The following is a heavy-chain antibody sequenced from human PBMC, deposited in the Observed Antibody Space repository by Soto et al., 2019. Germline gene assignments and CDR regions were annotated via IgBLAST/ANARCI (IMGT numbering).Heavy chain of an antibody. CDR1: GGTFSSYT. CDR3: ARGNHRWLQLWYFDL. V-gene: IGHV1-69*12. CDR2: IIPIFGTA. Sequence: QVQLVQSGAEMKKPGSSVTVSCKASGGTFSSYTISWVRQAPGQGLDWMGGIIPIFGTANYAQKFQGRVTITADESTSTAYMELSSLRSEDTAVYYCARGNHRWLQLWYFDLWGRGTLVTVSS. J-gene: IGHJ2*01. D-gene: IGHD5-12*01.